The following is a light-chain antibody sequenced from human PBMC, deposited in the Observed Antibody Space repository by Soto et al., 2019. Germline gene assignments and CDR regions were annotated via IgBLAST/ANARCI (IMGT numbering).Light chain of an antibody. CDR1: QGITNY. V-gene: IGKV1-16*01. Sequence: IQMTQSPSSLSASVGDRVTITCRASQGITNYLVWFQQKPGKAPKSLIYAASRLQSGVPSRFSGSGSGRDFTLTISGLLPEDFATYYCQHYDGYPRTFGQGTEVEFK. CDR2: AAS. J-gene: IGKJ1*01. CDR3: QHYDGYPRT.